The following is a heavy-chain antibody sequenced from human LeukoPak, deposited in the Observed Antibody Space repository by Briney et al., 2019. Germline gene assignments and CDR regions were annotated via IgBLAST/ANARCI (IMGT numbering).Heavy chain of an antibody. CDR1: GYTFTGYY. J-gene: IGHJ4*02. CDR3: ARVRQWPTNDGY. V-gene: IGHV1-2*02. D-gene: IGHD6-19*01. Sequence: ASVTVSCKASGYTFTGYYMHWVRQAPGQGLEWMGWINPNSGGTNYAQKFQGRVTMTRDTSISTAYMELSRLRSDDTAVYYCARVRQWPTNDGYWGQGTLVTVSS. CDR2: INPNSGGT.